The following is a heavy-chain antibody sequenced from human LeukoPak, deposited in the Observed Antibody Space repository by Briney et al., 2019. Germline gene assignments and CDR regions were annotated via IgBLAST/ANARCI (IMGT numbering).Heavy chain of an antibody. CDR2: IFHTGNT. CDR3: ARLRYSGSSLGAFDY. V-gene: IGHV4-38-2*01. CDR1: GYSLSNGFY. Sequence: ASETLSLTSAVSGYSLSNGFYWGWIRQPPGKGLEWIGSIFHTGNTYYNPSLKSRLTISVDTSKNQFSLQLRSVTAADTAVYYCARLRYSGSSLGAFDYWGQGTLVTVSS. J-gene: IGHJ4*02. D-gene: IGHD1-26*01.